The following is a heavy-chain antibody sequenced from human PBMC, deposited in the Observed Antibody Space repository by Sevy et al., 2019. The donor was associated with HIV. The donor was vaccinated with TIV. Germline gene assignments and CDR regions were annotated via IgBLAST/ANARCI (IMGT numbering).Heavy chain of an antibody. V-gene: IGHV3-30-3*01. CDR3: ARDFPRSFRRDILTGYALGY. CDR1: GFTFSSYA. Sequence: GGSLRLSCAASGFTFSSYAMHWVRQAPGKGLEWVAVISYDGTNKYYADSVKGRFTISRDNSKKILYVQMNSLRGEDTAVYYCARDFPRSFRRDILTGYALGYWGQGTLVTVSS. D-gene: IGHD3-9*01. J-gene: IGHJ4*02. CDR2: ISYDGTNK.